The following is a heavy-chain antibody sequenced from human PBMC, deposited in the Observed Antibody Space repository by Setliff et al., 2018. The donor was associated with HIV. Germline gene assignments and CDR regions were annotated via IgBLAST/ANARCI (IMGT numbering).Heavy chain of an antibody. CDR3: ARLDSSGYYRSFDV. D-gene: IGHD3-22*01. CDR1: GYTFTNYW. Sequence: GESLKISCKASGYTFTNYWTAWVRQMPGKGLEWMGIIHPRDFDIKYSQSFQGQVTIPADKSLSTAYLQWNSLKASDTALYYCARLDSSGYYRSFDVWGQGTMVTVSS. J-gene: IGHJ3*01. CDR2: IHPRDFDI. V-gene: IGHV5-51*01.